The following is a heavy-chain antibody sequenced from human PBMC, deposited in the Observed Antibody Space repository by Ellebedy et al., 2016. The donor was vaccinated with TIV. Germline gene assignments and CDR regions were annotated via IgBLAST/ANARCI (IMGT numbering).Heavy chain of an antibody. CDR1: GGTFSSYA. D-gene: IGHD2-15*01. Sequence: ASVKVSCKASGGTFSSYAISWVRQAPGQGLEWMGRIIPILSIANYAQKFQGRVTITADKSTSTAYMELSSLRSEDTAVYYCATDHPKGCSGGSCYFYYGMDVWGQGTTVTVSS. CDR2: IIPILSIA. CDR3: ATDHPKGCSGGSCYFYYGMDV. J-gene: IGHJ6*02. V-gene: IGHV1-69*04.